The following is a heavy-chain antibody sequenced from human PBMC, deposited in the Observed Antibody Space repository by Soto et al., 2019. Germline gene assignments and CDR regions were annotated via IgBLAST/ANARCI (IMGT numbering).Heavy chain of an antibody. CDR1: GYTFTSYY. D-gene: IGHD3-9*01. Sequence: GASVKVSCKASGYTFTSYYMHCVRQAPGQGLEWMGIINPSGGSTSYAQKFQGRVTMTRDTSTSTVYMELSSLRSEDTAVYYCAREAFHILTGYSTWGQGTLVTVSS. J-gene: IGHJ5*02. V-gene: IGHV1-46*01. CDR3: AREAFHILTGYST. CDR2: INPSGGST.